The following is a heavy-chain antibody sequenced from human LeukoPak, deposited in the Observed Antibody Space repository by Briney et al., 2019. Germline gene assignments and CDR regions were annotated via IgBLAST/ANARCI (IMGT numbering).Heavy chain of an antibody. V-gene: IGHV1-2*06. CDR1: GYTFTSYD. J-gene: IGHJ4*02. CDR2: INPNSGGT. Sequence: ASVTVSCTASGYTFTSYDINWVRQAPGQGLEWMGRINPNSGGTNYAQKFQGRVTMTRDTSISTAYMELSRLRSDDTAVYYCARGDYLDYWGQGTLVTVSS. CDR3: ARGDYLDY.